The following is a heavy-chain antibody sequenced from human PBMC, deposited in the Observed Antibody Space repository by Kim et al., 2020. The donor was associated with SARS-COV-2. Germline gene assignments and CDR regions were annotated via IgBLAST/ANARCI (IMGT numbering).Heavy chain of an antibody. J-gene: IGHJ6*02. CDR3: ARGPPVVAAHKLIDV. V-gene: IGHV4-59*09. Sequence: PSLKSQVTISVDTSKIQFSLKLDAVTAEDTAVYYCARGPPVVAAHKLIDVWGQGTTVTVSS. D-gene: IGHD2-15*01.